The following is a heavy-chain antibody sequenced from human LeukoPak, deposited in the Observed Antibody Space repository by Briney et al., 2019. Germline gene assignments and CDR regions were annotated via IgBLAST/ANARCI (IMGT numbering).Heavy chain of an antibody. J-gene: IGHJ4*02. Sequence: SETLSLTCTVSGYSISSGYYWGWIRQPPGKGLEWIGSIYHSGSTYYNPSLKSRVTISVDTSKNQFSLKLSSVTAADTAVYYCARDSSSGKIDYWGQGTLVTVSS. V-gene: IGHV4-38-2*02. D-gene: IGHD6-13*01. CDR3: ARDSSSGKIDY. CDR2: IYHSGST. CDR1: GYSISSGYY.